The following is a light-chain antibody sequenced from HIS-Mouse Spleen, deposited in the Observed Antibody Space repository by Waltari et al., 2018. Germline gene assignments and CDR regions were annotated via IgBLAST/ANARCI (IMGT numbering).Light chain of an antibody. Sequence: QSALTQPASVSGSPGQSTNISCTGTSSDVGGYNYVSWYQQHPGKAPKLMIYDVSNRPSGVSNRFSGSKSGNTASLTISGLQAEDEADYYCSSYTSSSTLVVFGGGTKMTVL. CDR2: DVS. CDR3: SSYTSSSTLVV. CDR1: SSDVGGYNY. J-gene: IGLJ2*01. V-gene: IGLV2-14*03.